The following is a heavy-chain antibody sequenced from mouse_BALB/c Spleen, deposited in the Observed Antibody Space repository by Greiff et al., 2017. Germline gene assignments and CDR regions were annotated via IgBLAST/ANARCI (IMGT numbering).Heavy chain of an antibody. CDR3: ARAHYYGSSYDAMDY. Sequence: VQLQQSGPGLVAPSQSLSITCTVSGFSLTGYGVNWVRQPPGKGLEWLGMIWGDGSTDYTSALKSRLSISKDNSKRQVFLKMNSLQTDDTARYYCARAHYYGSSYDAMDYWGQGTSVTVSS. J-gene: IGHJ4*01. CDR2: IWGDGST. V-gene: IGHV2-6-7*01. D-gene: IGHD1-1*01. CDR1: GFSLTGYG.